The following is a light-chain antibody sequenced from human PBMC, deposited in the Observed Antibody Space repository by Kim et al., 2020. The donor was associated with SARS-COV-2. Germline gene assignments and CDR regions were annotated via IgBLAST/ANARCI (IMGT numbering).Light chain of an antibody. V-gene: IGKV3-11*01. J-gene: IGKJ2*01. CDR2: DAL. CDR1: QSVSRS. Sequence: LSPGERATLPCRAGQSVSRSLAWYHHKPGQAPRLLIWDALNRATGVPARFRASGSGTDFTLTISSLESDDFGVYYCQQYTDWPPATFGQGTKLEI. CDR3: QQYTDWPPAT.